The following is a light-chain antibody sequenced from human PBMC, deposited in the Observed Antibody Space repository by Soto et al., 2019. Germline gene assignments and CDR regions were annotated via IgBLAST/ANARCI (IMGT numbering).Light chain of an antibody. Sequence: EIVLTQSPGTLSLSPGERATLSCRASQSVSSSYLAWYQQKPGQAPRLLIYGASSRATGIPDRFSGSGSGTDFTLTFSRLEPEDFATYYCQQSYCTPHTFGQGTKVEI. J-gene: IGKJ1*01. CDR3: QQSYCTPHT. CDR1: QSVSSSY. CDR2: GAS. V-gene: IGKV3-20*01.